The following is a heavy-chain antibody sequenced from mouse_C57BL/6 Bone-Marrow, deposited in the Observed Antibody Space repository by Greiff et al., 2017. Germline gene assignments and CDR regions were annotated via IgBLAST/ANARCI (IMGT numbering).Heavy chain of an antibody. J-gene: IGHJ2*01. V-gene: IGHV5-6*02. CDR1: GFTFRSYG. D-gene: IGHD4-1*01. CDR2: ISSGGSYT. CDR3: ARQRTGYYFDY. Sequence: DVMLVESGGDLVKPGGSLKLSCAASGFTFRSYGMSWVRQTPDKRLEWVATISSGGSYTYYPDSVKGRFTISRDNAKNTLYLQMSSLKSEDTAMYYCARQRTGYYFDYWGQGTTLTVSS.